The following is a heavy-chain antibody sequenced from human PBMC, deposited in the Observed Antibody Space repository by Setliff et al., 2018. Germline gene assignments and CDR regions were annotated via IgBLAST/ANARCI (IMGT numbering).Heavy chain of an antibody. CDR1: GYSIRNGYY. CDR3: ARASSLTRKHLAFDL. CDR2: IYHGGTT. D-gene: IGHD3-9*01. V-gene: IGHV4-38-2*01. Sequence: LETLSLTCGVSGYSIRNGYYWAWIRQPPGKGLEWIGSIYHGGTTYYSPSLKTRVTMSVDPSKNQFSLHLSSVTAADTAIYYCARASSLTRKHLAFDLWGQGTMVTVSS. J-gene: IGHJ3*01.